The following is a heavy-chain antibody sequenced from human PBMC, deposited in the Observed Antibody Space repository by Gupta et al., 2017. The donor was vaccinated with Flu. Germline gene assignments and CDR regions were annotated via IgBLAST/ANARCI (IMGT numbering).Heavy chain of an antibody. J-gene: IGHJ4*02. V-gene: IGHV3-9*01. Sequence: EVQLVESGGGLVQPGRSLTLSCAASGFTLDEYAMHWVRQAPGKGLEWVAGISGNSGRLGYADSVRGRFTISRDNAQTSLYLQMNGLRDEDTALYYCTKDRYCSSGICPFDYWGQGTLVTVSS. CDR1: GFTLDEYA. D-gene: IGHD2-2*01. CDR2: ISGNSGRL. CDR3: TKDRYCSSGICPFDY.